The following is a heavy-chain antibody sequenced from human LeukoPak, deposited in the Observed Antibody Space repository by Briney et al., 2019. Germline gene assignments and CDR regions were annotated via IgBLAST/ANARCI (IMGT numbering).Heavy chain of an antibody. CDR1: GFTFSSYA. CDR2: ISYDGSNK. J-gene: IGHJ6*02. V-gene: IGHV3-30-3*01. D-gene: IGHD3-22*01. Sequence: GGSLRLSCAASGFTFSSYAMHWVRQAPGKGLEWVAVISYDGSNKYYADSVKGRFTISRGNSKNTLYLQMNSLRVEDTAVYYCARALPITMIVVVYPGGMDVWGQGTTVTVSS. CDR3: ARALPITMIVVVYPGGMDV.